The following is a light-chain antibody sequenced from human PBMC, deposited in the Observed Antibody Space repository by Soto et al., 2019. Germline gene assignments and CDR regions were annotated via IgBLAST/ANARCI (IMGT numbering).Light chain of an antibody. J-gene: IGLJ1*01. CDR1: GATSD. CDR3: QSFDSSLSALYV. Sequence: QSVLTQPPSVSGAPGQRVTISCIGATSDVHWYQHPPGTAPKLLIYGNNNRPSGVPDRFSGSKSGTSASLAITGLQAEDEADYYCQSFDSSLSALYVFGTGTKLTVL. V-gene: IGLV1-40*01. CDR2: GNN.